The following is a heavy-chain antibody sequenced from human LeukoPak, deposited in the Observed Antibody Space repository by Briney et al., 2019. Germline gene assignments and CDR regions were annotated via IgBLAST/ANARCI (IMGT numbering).Heavy chain of an antibody. CDR2: ISGSGGST. CDR1: GFTFSSYA. J-gene: IGHJ4*02. D-gene: IGHD3-22*01. V-gene: IGHV3-23*01. CDR3: AKSPQIAMVVVVNALTPFPDC. Sequence: GGSLRLSCAASGFTFSSYAMSWVRQAPGKGLEWVSAISGSGGSTYYADSVKRRFTISIDNSKNTLYLQMNSLRAEDTAVYYCAKSPQIAMVVVVNALTPFPDCWGQGTLVTVSS.